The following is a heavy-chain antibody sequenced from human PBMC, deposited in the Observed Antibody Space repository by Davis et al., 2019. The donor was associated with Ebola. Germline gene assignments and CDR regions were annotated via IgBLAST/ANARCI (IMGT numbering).Heavy chain of an antibody. D-gene: IGHD6-6*01. CDR2: IGIYNLKT. J-gene: IGHJ4*02. CDR3: ARRGSSSNHCDY. V-gene: IGHV1-18*01. CDR1: GYIFTSYG. Sequence: AASVKVSCKASGYIFTSYGINWIRQAPGQGLEWMGWIGIYNLKTHYAQKFQGRVSLTTDTTSTAYMELSSLTSDDTAVYYCARRGSSSNHCDYWGQGTLVTVSS.